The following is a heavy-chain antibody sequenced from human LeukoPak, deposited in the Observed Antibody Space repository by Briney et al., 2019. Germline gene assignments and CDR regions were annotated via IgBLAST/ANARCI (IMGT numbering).Heavy chain of an antibody. D-gene: IGHD6-19*01. Sequence: SVKVSCKASGYTFTSYGISWVRQAPGQGLEWMGWISAYKGNTNYVQKFQGRVTMTTDTSTSTAYMELRSLRSDDAAVYYCARIGGIAVSGAGDYWGQGTLVTVSS. J-gene: IGHJ4*02. CDR1: GYTFTSYG. V-gene: IGHV1-18*01. CDR3: ARIGGIAVSGAGDY. CDR2: ISAYKGNT.